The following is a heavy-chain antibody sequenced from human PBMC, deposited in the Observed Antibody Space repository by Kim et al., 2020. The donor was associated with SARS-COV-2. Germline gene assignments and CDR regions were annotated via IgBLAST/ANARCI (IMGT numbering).Heavy chain of an antibody. CDR1: GGTFSSYA. CDR3: ARDGTPDYGGNVDAFDI. Sequence: SVKVSCKASGGTFSSYAISWVRQAPGQGLEWMGGIIPIFGTANYAQKFQGRVTITADESTSTAYMELSSLRSEDTAVYYCARDGTPDYGGNVDAFDIWGQGTMVTVSS. D-gene: IGHD4-17*01. V-gene: IGHV1-69*13. J-gene: IGHJ3*02. CDR2: IIPIFGTA.